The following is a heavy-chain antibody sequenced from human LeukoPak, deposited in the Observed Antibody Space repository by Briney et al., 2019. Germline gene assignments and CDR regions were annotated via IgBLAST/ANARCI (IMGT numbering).Heavy chain of an antibody. Sequence: SETLSLTCAVYGGSFSGYYWSWIRQPPGKGLEWIGEINHSGSTNYNPSLKSRVTISVDTSKNQFSLKLSSVTAADTAVYYCARSRGYFDWTLWDYYFDYWGQGTLVTVSS. CDR3: ARSRGYFDWTLWDYYFDY. J-gene: IGHJ4*02. V-gene: IGHV4-34*01. D-gene: IGHD3-9*01. CDR2: INHSGST. CDR1: GGSFSGYY.